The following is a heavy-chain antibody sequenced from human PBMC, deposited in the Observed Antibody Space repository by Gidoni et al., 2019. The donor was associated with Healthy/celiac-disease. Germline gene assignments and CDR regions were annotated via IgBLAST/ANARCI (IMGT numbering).Heavy chain of an antibody. CDR1: GFTFSSYA. D-gene: IGHD1-26*01. CDR3: AKDFRREVLVADAFDI. V-gene: IGHV3-23*01. CDR2: ISGSGGST. Sequence: EVQLLESGGGLVQPGGSLRLSCAASGFTFSSYAMRWVRQAPGKGLEWVSAISGSGGSTYYADSVKGRFTISRDNSKNTLYLQMNSLRAEDTAVYYCAKDFRREVLVADAFDIWGQGTMVTVSS. J-gene: IGHJ3*02.